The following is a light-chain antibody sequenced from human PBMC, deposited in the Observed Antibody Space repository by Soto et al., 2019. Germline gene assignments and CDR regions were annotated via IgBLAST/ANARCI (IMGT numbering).Light chain of an antibody. CDR3: SSYRSRSTRV. V-gene: IGLV2-14*01. J-gene: IGLJ1*01. Sequence: QSALTQPASVSGSPGQSITISCTGTSSDVGGYNYVSWYQQHPGKAPKLMIYDVSNRPSGVSNRFSGSKSGNTASLTISGLQAEDEADYYCSSYRSRSTRVFGTGTKLTVL. CDR1: SSDVGGYNY. CDR2: DVS.